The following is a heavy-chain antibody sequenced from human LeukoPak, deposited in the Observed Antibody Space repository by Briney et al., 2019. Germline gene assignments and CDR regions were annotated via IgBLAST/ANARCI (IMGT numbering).Heavy chain of an antibody. CDR2: ITSGVGIT. CDR3: AKGDYYDCDY. J-gene: IGHJ4*02. D-gene: IGHD3-10*01. CDR1: GFTFSNYG. V-gene: IGHV3-23*01. Sequence: GGSLRLSCAVSGFTFSNYGMNWVRQAPGKGLEWVSIITSGVGITYYADSVKGRFTISRDNSKNTLYLQMNSLRAEDTAVYYCAKGDYYDCDYWGQGTVVSVSS.